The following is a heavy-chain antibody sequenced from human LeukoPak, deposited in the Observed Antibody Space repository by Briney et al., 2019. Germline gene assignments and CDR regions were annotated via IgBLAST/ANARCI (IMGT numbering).Heavy chain of an antibody. CDR2: ISYDGSNK. J-gene: IGHJ4*02. Sequence: GGSLRLSCAASGFTFSSYAMHWVRQAPGKGLEWVAVISYDGSNKYYADSVKGRFTISRDNSKNTLYLQMNSLRAEDTAVYYCARDPQGYSGYDCPDYWGQGTLVTVSS. CDR1: GFTFSSYA. V-gene: IGHV3-30-3*01. D-gene: IGHD5-12*01. CDR3: ARDPQGYSGYDCPDY.